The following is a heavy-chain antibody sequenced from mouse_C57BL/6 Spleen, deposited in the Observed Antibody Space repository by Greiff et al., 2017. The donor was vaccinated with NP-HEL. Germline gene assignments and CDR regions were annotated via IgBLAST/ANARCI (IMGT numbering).Heavy chain of an antibody. CDR1: GYSITSGYY. V-gene: IGHV3-6*01. D-gene: IGHD2-5*01. CDR2: ISYDGSN. J-gene: IGHJ2*01. CDR3: ARKDDSNSLGDFDY. Sequence: EVKLMESGPGLVKPSQSLSLTCSVPGYSITSGYYWNWIRQFPGNKLEWRGYISYDGSNNYNPSLKNRISITRDTSKNQFFLKLNSVTTEDTATYYCARKDDSNSLGDFDYWGQGTTLTVSS.